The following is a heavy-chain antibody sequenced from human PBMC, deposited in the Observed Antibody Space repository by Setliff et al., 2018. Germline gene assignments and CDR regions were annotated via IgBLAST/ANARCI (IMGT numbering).Heavy chain of an antibody. CDR3: ARDSVTLGQLERRGGFRYYDMDV. V-gene: IGHV1-69*06. J-gene: IGHJ6*02. D-gene: IGHD1-1*01. CDR1: GDTFSTYA. Sequence: ASVKVSCKASGDTFSTYALSWVRQAPGQGLEWMGGIIPIFETAHYAQKFQDRVTITADKSTSTVYMELNSLISEDTAVYLCARDSVTLGQLERRGGFRYYDMDVWGQGTTVTVSS. CDR2: IIPIFETA.